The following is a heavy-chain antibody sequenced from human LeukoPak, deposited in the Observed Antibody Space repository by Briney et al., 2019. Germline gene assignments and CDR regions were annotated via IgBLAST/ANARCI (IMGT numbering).Heavy chain of an antibody. Sequence: PSETLSLTCTVSGGSISSGSYYWSWIRQPAGKGLEWIGRIYTSGSTNYNPSLKSRVTISVDTSKNQFSLKLSSVTAADTAVYYCARFRSRVRYFDWLLPRDAFDIWGQGTMVTVSS. CDR3: ARFRSRVRYFDWLLPRDAFDI. CDR2: IYTSGST. D-gene: IGHD3-9*01. CDR1: GGSISSGSYY. V-gene: IGHV4-61*02. J-gene: IGHJ3*02.